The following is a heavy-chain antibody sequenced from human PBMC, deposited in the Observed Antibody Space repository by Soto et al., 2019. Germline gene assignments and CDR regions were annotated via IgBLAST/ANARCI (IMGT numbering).Heavy chain of an antibody. V-gene: IGHV2-5*01. CDR2: IHWNDDK. Sequence: PTLVNPTQTLTLTCSFAGFSLSAYGVRVIWFRQPPGETLEWLALIHWNDDKRYSPYLKSRLTITKDTSKNQVVLTLTNLDPLDTGTYFCAHTKDSSGFLTSWGQGILVTVSS. CDR3: AHTKDSSGFLTS. J-gene: IGHJ5*02. D-gene: IGHD3-22*01. CDR1: GFSLSAYGVR.